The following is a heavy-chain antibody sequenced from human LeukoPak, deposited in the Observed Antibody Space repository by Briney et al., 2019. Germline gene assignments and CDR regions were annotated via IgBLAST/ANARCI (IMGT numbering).Heavy chain of an antibody. CDR3: AKGPNYDFWSGIDH. D-gene: IGHD3-3*01. J-gene: IGHJ4*02. CDR2: ISWNSGSI. Sequence: GGSLRLSCAASGFTFDDYAMHWVRQAPGKGLEWVSGISWNSGSIGYADSVKGRFTISRDNAKNSLYLQMNSLRAEDTALYYCAKGPNYDFWSGIDHWGQGTLVTVSS. CDR1: GFTFDDYA. V-gene: IGHV3-9*01.